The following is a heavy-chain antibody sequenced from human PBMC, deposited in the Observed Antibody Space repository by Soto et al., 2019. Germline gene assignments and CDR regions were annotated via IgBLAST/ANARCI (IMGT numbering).Heavy chain of an antibody. V-gene: IGHV4-34*01. CDR3: ARGQYSDP. D-gene: IGHD1-26*01. J-gene: IGHJ5*02. CDR2: TTHSGST. CDR1: GGSFSGYY. Sequence: KTSETLSLTCAVYGGSFSGYYWSWIRQPPGKGLACIGETTHSGSTNYSPAIKSRVTTTVDTSKSQFSLTLSSVTAAYTAVYYCARGQYSDPWGQGTLVTVSS.